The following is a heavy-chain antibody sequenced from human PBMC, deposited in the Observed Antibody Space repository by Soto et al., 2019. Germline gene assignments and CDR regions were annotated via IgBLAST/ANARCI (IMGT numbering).Heavy chain of an antibody. D-gene: IGHD5-12*01. CDR2: SSSSSSYT. CDR1: GFTFSDYY. V-gene: IGHV3-11*05. J-gene: IGHJ4*02. Sequence: QVQLVESGGGLVKPGGSLRLSCVASGFTFSDYYMSWIRQAPGKGLEWVSYSSSSSSYTNYADSVKGRFTISRDNAKNSRYLQMNSLRAEDTAVYYCARDHHRYSGYDYVDYWGQGTLVTVSS. CDR3: ARDHHRYSGYDYVDY.